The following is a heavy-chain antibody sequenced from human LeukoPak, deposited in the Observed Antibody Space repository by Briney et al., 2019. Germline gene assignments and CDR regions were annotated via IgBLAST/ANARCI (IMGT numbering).Heavy chain of an antibody. CDR2: IHPNNGAT. Sequence: ASVKVSCKASGYTFTGSGWYLYWLRQAPGQGLECVGWIHPNNGATLYAQKFQGRVAMTTDTSISTAYMELSRLRPDDTAMYYCVRDGPAQMVDFDYWGQGTLVTVSS. CDR3: VRDGPAQMVDFDY. CDR1: GYTFTGSGWY. D-gene: IGHD3-10*01. J-gene: IGHJ4*02. V-gene: IGHV1-2*02.